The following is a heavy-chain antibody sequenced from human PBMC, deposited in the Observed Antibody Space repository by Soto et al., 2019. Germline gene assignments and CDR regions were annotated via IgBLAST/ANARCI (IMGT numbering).Heavy chain of an antibody. V-gene: IGHV3-21*01. CDR2: ISSSSSYI. CDR1: GFTFSSYS. J-gene: IGHJ3*02. CDR3: ARVAGTLGLGAFDI. D-gene: IGHD6-19*01. Sequence: EVQLVESGGGLVKPGGSLRLSCEASGFTFSSYSMNWVRQAPGKGLEWVSSISSSSSYIYYADSVKGRFTISRDNAKNSLYLQMNSLRAEETAVYYCARVAGTLGLGAFDIWGQGTMVTVSS.